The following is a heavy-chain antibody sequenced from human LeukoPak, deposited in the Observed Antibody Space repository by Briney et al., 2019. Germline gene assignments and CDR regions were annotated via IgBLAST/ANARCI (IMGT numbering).Heavy chain of an antibody. V-gene: IGHV1-2*02. CDR3: VREGEGPLSKDFDY. D-gene: IGHD2/OR15-2a*01. CDR1: GFTFTDHY. CDR2: IGPHSTFT. J-gene: IGHJ4*02. Sequence: ASVKVSCKSSGFTFTDHYIHWVRQRPGQGLEWMGYIGPHSTFTSSPQEFQGRVTMTRDASMSTAYMELTRLTSDDTAVYYCVREGEGPLSKDFDYWGQGTLVTVSS.